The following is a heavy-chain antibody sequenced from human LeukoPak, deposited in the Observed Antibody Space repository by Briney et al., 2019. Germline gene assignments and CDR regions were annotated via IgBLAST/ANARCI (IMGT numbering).Heavy chain of an antibody. V-gene: IGHV3-23*01. CDR2: ISGSGGST. CDR3: ARAIRAPGTPENAFDI. Sequence: GGSLRLSCAASGFTFSSYAMSWVRQAPGKGLEWVSAISGSGGSTYYADSVKGRFTISRDNSQSTLYLHMNSLSTDDTALYYCARAIRAPGTPENAFDIWGQGTMVTVSS. D-gene: IGHD6-13*01. J-gene: IGHJ3*02. CDR1: GFTFSSYA.